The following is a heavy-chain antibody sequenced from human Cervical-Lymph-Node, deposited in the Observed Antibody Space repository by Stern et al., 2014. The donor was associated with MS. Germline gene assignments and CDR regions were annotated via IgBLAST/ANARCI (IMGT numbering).Heavy chain of an antibody. CDR1: GGTFSNSG. J-gene: IGHJ4*02. V-gene: IGHV1-69*06. Sequence: VKLVQSGAEVRKPGSSVKVSCKASGGTFSNSGISWVRQAPGQGLERMGGIIPLFGTTNYAQKFQGRVTITADKSTGTAFLELRSLTSDDTAVYYCARDLGVGPTAYWGQGTLVTVSS. CDR2: IIPLFGTT. CDR3: ARDLGVGPTAY. D-gene: IGHD1-26*01.